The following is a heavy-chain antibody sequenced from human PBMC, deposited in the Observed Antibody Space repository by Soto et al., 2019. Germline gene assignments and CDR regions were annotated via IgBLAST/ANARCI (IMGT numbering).Heavy chain of an antibody. Sequence: QVQLQESGPGLVKPSQTLSLTCTVSGGSISSGGYYWSWIRQHPGKGLEWIGNIYYSGSTYYNPSLKSRVTISVDTSKNQFCLKLSSVTAADTAGDSCARADCSGGSCYSIARWFDPWGQGTLVTVSS. CDR2: IYYSGST. D-gene: IGHD2-15*01. J-gene: IGHJ5*02. V-gene: IGHV4-31*03. CDR1: GGSISSGGYY. CDR3: ARADCSGGSCYSIARWFDP.